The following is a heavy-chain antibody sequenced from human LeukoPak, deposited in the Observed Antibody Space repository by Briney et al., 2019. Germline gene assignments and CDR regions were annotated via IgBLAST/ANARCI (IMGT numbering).Heavy chain of an antibody. V-gene: IGHV1-69*04. CDR3: ARDGGRYGMDV. J-gene: IGHJ6*02. CDR1: GGTFSSYA. D-gene: IGHD4-23*01. CDR2: IIPILGIA. Sequence: GASVKVSCKASGGTFSSYAISWVRQAPGQGLEWMGRIIPILGIANYAQKFQGRVTITADKSTSTAYMELSSLRSEDTAVYYCARDGGRYGMDVWGQGTTVTVSS.